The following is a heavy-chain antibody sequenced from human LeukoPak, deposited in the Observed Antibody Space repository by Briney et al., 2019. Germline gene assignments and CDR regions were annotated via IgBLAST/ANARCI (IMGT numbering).Heavy chain of an antibody. Sequence: GGSLRLSCAASGFTFGDYAMHWVRQAPGKGLEWVSGISWNSGSIGYADSVKGRFTISRDDSKYTLYLQMKSLRPEDTALYFCARETDFWSGYYPPDYWGQGTLVTVSS. J-gene: IGHJ4*02. V-gene: IGHV3-9*01. CDR1: GFTFGDYA. CDR2: ISWNSGSI. CDR3: ARETDFWSGYYPPDY. D-gene: IGHD3-3*01.